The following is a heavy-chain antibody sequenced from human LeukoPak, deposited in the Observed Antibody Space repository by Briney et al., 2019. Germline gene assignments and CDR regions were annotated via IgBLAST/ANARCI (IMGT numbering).Heavy chain of an antibody. D-gene: IGHD3-22*01. V-gene: IGHV3-30*04. CDR3: AKAPDSSGFPSYFDS. CDR1: GFTFSSYA. J-gene: IGHJ4*02. Sequence: GGSLRLSCAASGFTFSSYAMHWVRQAPGKGLEWVAVISYDGSNKYYADSVKGRFTISRDNSKNTLYLQMNSLRAEDTATYYCAKAPDSSGFPSYFDSWGQGTLVAVSS. CDR2: ISYDGSNK.